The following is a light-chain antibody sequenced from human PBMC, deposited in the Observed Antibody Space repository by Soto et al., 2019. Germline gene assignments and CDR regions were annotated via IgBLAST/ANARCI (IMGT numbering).Light chain of an antibody. CDR3: SSYTSISTLV. Sequence: QSALTQPASVSGSPGQSITISCTGSSSDVGGYNYVSWYQQHPGKAPKLMIYEVSNRPSGISNRFSGSKSGNTASLTLSGLQAEDEADYYCSSYTSISTLVFGGGTQLTVL. V-gene: IGLV2-14*01. J-gene: IGLJ7*01. CDR2: EVS. CDR1: SSDVGGYNY.